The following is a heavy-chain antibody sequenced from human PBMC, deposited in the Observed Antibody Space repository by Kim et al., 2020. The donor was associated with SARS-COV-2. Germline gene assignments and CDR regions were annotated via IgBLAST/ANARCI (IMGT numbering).Heavy chain of an antibody. CDR2: INHSGST. Sequence: SETLSLTCAVYGGSFSGYYWSWIRQPPGKGLEWIGEINHSGSTNYNPSLKSRVTISVDTSKNQFSLKLSSVTAADTAVYYCARYVLLWFAQSVGGVWFDPWGQGTLVTVSS. J-gene: IGHJ5*02. CDR1: GGSFSGYY. D-gene: IGHD3-10*01. V-gene: IGHV4-34*01. CDR3: ARYVLLWFAQSVGGVWFDP.